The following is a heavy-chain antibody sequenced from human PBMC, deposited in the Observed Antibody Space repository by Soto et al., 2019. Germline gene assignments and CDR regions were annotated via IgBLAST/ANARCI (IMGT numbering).Heavy chain of an antibody. D-gene: IGHD6-13*01. CDR2: ISPSTGET. CDR3: ARDWYPRFDX. CDR1: GYSFSSYC. Sequence: ASVKVSCKASGYSFSSYCITWVRQAPGQGLEWMGWISPSTGETNYVQKFQGRVTVTTDRSTTTAYLELSSLGPNDTAVYYCARDWYPRFDXWGPGTLVTVSS. V-gene: IGHV1-18*01. J-gene: IGHJ5*02.